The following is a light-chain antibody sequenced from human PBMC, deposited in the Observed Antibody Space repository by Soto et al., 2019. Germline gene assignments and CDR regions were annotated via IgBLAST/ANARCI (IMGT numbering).Light chain of an antibody. V-gene: IGLV2-23*01. CDR3: CSYASSTTTVA. J-gene: IGLJ2*01. CDR1: NRDVETYKF. CDR2: EDT. Sequence: QSALTQPASMSGSPGKSITIPCTGTNRDVETYKFVSWYQQHPGRAPKLMIYEDTQRPSGVSNRFSASKSGDTASLTIYVLQAEDEADYYSCSYASSTTTVAFGGGTKLTVL.